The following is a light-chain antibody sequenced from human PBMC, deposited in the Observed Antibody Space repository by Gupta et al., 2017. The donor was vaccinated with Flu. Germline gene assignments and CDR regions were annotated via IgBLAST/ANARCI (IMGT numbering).Light chain of an antibody. CDR3: MQALQTPPA. Sequence: ISCRSSQSLLHSNGYNYFDWYLQKPGQSPQLLIYLGSNRASGVPDRFSGSGSGTDFTLKISRVEAEDVGVYYCMQALQTPPAFGQGTKLEIK. CDR2: LGS. J-gene: IGKJ2*01. CDR1: QSLLHSNGYNY. V-gene: IGKV2-28*01.